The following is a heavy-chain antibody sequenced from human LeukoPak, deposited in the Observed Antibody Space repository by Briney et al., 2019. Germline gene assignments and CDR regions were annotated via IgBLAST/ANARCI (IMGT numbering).Heavy chain of an antibody. V-gene: IGHV3-23*01. D-gene: IGHD6-19*01. CDR3: ARDAGSSGWFDY. CDR1: GFTFSSYG. J-gene: IGHJ4*02. Sequence: GGSLRLSCAASGFTFSSYGMSWVRQAPGKGLEWVSAIGGRDGSTYYADSVKGRFTISRDNSKNTLYLQMNSLRAEDTAVYYCARDAGSSGWFDYWGQGTLVTVSS. CDR2: IGGRDGST.